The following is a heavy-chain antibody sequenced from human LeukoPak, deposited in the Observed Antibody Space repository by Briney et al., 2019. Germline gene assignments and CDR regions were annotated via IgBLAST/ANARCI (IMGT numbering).Heavy chain of an antibody. CDR3: ARDQTPFY. CDR2: ISSGTSYI. J-gene: IGHJ4*02. Sequence: PGGSLRLSCAASGFTFNTYTMNWVRQAPGKGLEWVSSISSGTSYIYYADSVKGRFTISRDNAKSSMWLQMNSLRDEDTAVYYCARDQTPFYWGQGSLVTVSS. D-gene: IGHD2-15*01. CDR1: GFTFNTYT. V-gene: IGHV3-21*01.